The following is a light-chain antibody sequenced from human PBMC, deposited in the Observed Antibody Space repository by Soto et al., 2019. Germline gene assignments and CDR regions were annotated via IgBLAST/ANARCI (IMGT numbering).Light chain of an antibody. V-gene: IGKV1-5*03. CDR1: QTISSW. Sequence: DIQMTQSPSTLSGSVGDRVTITCRASQTISSWLAWYQQKPGKAPKLLIYKASTLKSGVPSRFSGSGSGTEFTVTISSLQPDDFATYYCQHCKSYSEAFGQGTKVEL. CDR3: QHCKSYSEA. J-gene: IGKJ1*01. CDR2: KAS.